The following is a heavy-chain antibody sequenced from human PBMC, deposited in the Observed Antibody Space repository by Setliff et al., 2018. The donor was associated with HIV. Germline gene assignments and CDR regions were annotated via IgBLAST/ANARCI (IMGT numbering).Heavy chain of an antibody. Sequence: GGSLRLSCAASGFIFDDYAMHWVRQAPGRGLEWVSGISWNSGSIGYADSVKGRFTISREDAKNSLYLQVNSLRAGDTAVYYCARGYYGPDSWSQGTLVTVSS. CDR2: ISWNSGSI. D-gene: IGHD3-10*01. CDR1: GFIFDDYA. CDR3: ARGYYGPDS. J-gene: IGHJ4*02. V-gene: IGHV3-9*01.